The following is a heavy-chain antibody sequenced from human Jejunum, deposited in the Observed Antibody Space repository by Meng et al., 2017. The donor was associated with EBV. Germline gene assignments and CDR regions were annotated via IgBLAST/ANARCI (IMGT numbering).Heavy chain of an antibody. D-gene: IGHD5-12*01. J-gene: IGHJ4*02. CDR3: VGEIVAPYSFDQ. Sequence: QVQLGQYGAEVKKPGASVKLSCKTSGYTFIDYHVHWVRQAPGQGLEWMGILNPNNGATSYAQRIRGRVTMTRDTSTSTVYMELSSLRSEDTALYYCVGEIVAPYSFDQWGQGTLVTVSS. V-gene: IGHV1-46*01. CDR1: GYTFIDYH. CDR2: LNPNNGAT.